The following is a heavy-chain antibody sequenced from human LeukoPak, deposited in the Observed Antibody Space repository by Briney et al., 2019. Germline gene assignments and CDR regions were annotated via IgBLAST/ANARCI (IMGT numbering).Heavy chain of an antibody. CDR2: ISSSSSYI. V-gene: IGHV3-21*04. D-gene: IGHD6-19*01. CDR3: ARARYSSGWFSDY. CDR1: GFTFSSYG. J-gene: IGHJ4*02. Sequence: GGSLRLSCAASGFTFSSYGMHWVRQAPGKGLEWVSSISSSSSYIYYADSVKGRFTISRDNSKNTLYLQMNSLGAEDTAVYYCARARYSSGWFSDYWGQGTLVTVSS.